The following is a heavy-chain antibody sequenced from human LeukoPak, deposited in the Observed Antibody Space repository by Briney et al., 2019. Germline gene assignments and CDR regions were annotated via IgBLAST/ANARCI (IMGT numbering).Heavy chain of an antibody. Sequence: GRSLRLSCAASGFTFSSYAMHWVRQAPGKGLEGVAVISYDGSNKYYADSVKGRFTISRDNYKNTLYLPMNSLRAEDTAVYYCARAGLIHDAFDIWGQGTMVTVSS. CDR1: GFTFSSYA. CDR2: ISYDGSNK. D-gene: IGHD3-16*01. CDR3: ARAGLIHDAFDI. V-gene: IGHV3-30-3*01. J-gene: IGHJ3*02.